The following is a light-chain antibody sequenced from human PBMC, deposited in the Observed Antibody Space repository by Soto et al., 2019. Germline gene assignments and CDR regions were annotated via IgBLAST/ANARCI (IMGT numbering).Light chain of an antibody. CDR3: QQTCSASPL. CDR1: QSIGTN. CDR2: AVS. J-gene: IGKJ1*01. V-gene: IGKV1-39*01. Sequence: DIQMTQSPSSLSASIGDRVTLTCRASQSIGTNLNWYQQRPGQAPKLLIYAVSSLQSGVSSRFSGSGSGTDFTLSINSLQREDFATYYCQQTCSASPLFGLGTKVELK.